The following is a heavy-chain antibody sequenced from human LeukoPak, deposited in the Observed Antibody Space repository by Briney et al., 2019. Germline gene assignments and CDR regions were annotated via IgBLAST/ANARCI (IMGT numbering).Heavy chain of an antibody. CDR3: ARVSGYYGSGSSP. V-gene: IGHV4-34*01. CDR1: GGSFSGYY. D-gene: IGHD3-10*01. J-gene: IGHJ5*02. CDR2: INHSGST. Sequence: PSETLSLTCAVYGGSFSGYYWSWIRQPPGKGLEWIGEINHSGSTNYNPSLKGRVTISVDTSKNQFSLKLSSVTAADTAVYYCARVSGYYGSGSSPWGQGTLVTVSS.